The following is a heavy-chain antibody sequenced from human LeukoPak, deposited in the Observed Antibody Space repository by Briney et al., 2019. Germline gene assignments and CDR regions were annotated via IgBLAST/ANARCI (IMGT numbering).Heavy chain of an antibody. CDR3: AKDYNFDF. CDR2: ISGGGGGT. CDR1: GFTFSSYA. D-gene: IGHD4-11*01. Sequence: GRPLRLSCAASGFTFSSYAMSWVRQAPGKGLEWVSGISGGGGGTHYADSVKGRFTISRDNSKNTLYLQMNSLRAEDTAVYYCAKDYNFDFWGQGTLVTVSS. V-gene: IGHV3-23*01. J-gene: IGHJ4*02.